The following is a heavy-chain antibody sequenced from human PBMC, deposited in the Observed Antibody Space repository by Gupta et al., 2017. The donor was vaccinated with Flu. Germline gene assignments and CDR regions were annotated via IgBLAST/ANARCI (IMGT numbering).Heavy chain of an antibody. J-gene: IGHJ4*02. D-gene: IGHD3-9*01. CDR1: GYTFTSYA. V-gene: IGHV1-3*01. CDR2: INAGNGNT. Sequence: QVQLVQSGAEVKKPGASVKVSCKASGYTFTSYAMHWVRQAPGQRHEWMGGINAGNGNTKYSKKFQGRVTITRDTSASTAYRELSSLRSEETAVYDCARVRKLLDCDWQEEGFDYWGQGTLVTLSS. CDR3: ARVRKLLDCDWQEEGFDY.